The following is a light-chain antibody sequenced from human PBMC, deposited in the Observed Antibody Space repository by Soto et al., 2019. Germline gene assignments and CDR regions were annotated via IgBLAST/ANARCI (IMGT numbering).Light chain of an antibody. CDR2: EVS. CDR1: ISDVGGYNY. J-gene: IGLJ1*01. Sequence: QSALTQPPSASGSPGQSVTISCTGTISDVGGYNYVSWYQQHPGKAPKLMIYEVSKRPSGVPDRFSGSKSGNTASLTVSGLQAEDEADYYCSSYAGSNNLRVFGTGTKLTVL. V-gene: IGLV2-8*01. CDR3: SSYAGSNNLRV.